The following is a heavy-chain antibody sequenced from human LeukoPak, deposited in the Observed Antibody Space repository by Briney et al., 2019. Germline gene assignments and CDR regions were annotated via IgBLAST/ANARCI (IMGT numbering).Heavy chain of an antibody. CDR1: GFTFSSYT. Sequence: PGGSLRLSCAASGFTFSSYTIHWVRQAPGKGLEWVAVISYDGTTKFYADSVKGRFTISRDNAKNSLYLQVNSLRDEDTAVYYCARDSSSWYSYLDYWGQGTLVTVSS. CDR3: ARDSSSWYSYLDY. D-gene: IGHD6-13*01. V-gene: IGHV3-30-3*01. CDR2: ISYDGTTK. J-gene: IGHJ4*02.